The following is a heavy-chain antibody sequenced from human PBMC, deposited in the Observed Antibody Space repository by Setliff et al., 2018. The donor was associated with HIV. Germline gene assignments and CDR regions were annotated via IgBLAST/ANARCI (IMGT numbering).Heavy chain of an antibody. Sequence: ASVKVSCKVSGYSLTELSIHWVRQAPGEGLEWMGGFDPEDDETVYAKKFQGRVTMTEDTSTDTAYMALSSLRSEDTAMYYCATSGFYDILTGPTPDVFDIWGQGTMVTVSS. V-gene: IGHV1-24*01. CDR1: GYSLTELS. CDR3: ATSGFYDILTGPTPDVFDI. D-gene: IGHD3-9*01. J-gene: IGHJ3*02. CDR2: FDPEDDET.